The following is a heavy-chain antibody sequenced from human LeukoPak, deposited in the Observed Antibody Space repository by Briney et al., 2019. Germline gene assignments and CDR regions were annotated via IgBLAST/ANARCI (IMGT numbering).Heavy chain of an antibody. CDR1: GGTFSSYA. CDR2: IIPIFGTA. J-gene: IGHJ5*02. CDR3: ATSEEQQLVLEPYWFDP. V-gene: IGHV1-69*13. D-gene: IGHD6-13*01. Sequence: GASVKVSCKASGGTFSSYAISWVRQAPGQGLEWMGGIIPIFGTANYAQKFQGRVTITADESTSTAYMELSSLRSEDTAVYYCATSEEQQLVLEPYWFDPWGQGTLVTASS.